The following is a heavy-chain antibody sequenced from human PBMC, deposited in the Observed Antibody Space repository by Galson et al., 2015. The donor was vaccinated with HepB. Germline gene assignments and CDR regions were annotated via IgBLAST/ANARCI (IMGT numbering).Heavy chain of an antibody. CDR1: GFTFSSYW. Sequence: SLRLSCAASGFTFSSYWMSWVRQAPGKGLEWVANIKQDGSEKYYVDSVKGRFTISRDNAKNSLYLQMNSLRAEDTAVYYCARSGIQLWFQPSGAFDIWGQGTMVTVSS. CDR2: IKQDGSEK. V-gene: IGHV3-7*01. CDR3: ARSGIQLWFQPSGAFDI. D-gene: IGHD5-18*01. J-gene: IGHJ3*02.